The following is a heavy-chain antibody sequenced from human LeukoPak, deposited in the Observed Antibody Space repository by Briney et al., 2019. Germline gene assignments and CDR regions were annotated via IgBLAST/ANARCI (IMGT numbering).Heavy chain of an antibody. CDR3: ARDPRVTAMDPYNWFDP. D-gene: IGHD5-18*01. CDR1: GFTFRSYS. Sequence: PGGSLRLSCAASGFTFRSYSMNWVRQAPGKGLEWISYISSSTSTIYYADSVKGRFTISRDNAKNSLYLQMNSLRAEDTAVYYCARDPRVTAMDPYNWFDPWGQGTLVTVSS. V-gene: IGHV3-48*04. J-gene: IGHJ5*02. CDR2: ISSSTSTI.